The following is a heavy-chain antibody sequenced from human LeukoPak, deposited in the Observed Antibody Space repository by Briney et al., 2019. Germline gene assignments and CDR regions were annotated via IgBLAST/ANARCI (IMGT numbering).Heavy chain of an antibody. D-gene: IGHD6-13*01. Sequence: PGGSLRLSCAASGFTFSSYAMSGVREAPGKGLEWVSAISGSGGSTHYADSVKGRFTISRDNSKNTLYLQMNSLRAEDTAVYYCAKGSSSWYAGTFDIWGQGTMVTVSS. J-gene: IGHJ3*02. CDR2: ISGSGGST. V-gene: IGHV3-23*01. CDR1: GFTFSSYA. CDR3: AKGSSSWYAGTFDI.